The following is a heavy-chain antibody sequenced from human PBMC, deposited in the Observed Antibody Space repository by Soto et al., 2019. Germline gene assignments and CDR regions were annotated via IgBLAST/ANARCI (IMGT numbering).Heavy chain of an antibody. Sequence: EVQLAESGGGVVRPGGSLRLSCAASGFTFDDYGMSWVRQAPGKGLEWVSGINWNGGSTGYADSVKGRFTISRDNAKNSLYLQMNSLRAEDTALYYCARSLLDGSGSYYNPFDYWGQGTLVTVSS. CDR3: ARSLLDGSGSYYNPFDY. CDR2: INWNGGST. D-gene: IGHD3-10*01. CDR1: GFTFDDYG. V-gene: IGHV3-20*04. J-gene: IGHJ4*02.